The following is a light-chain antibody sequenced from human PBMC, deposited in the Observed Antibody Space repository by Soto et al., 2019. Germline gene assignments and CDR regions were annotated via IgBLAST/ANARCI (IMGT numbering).Light chain of an antibody. V-gene: IGKV3-20*01. CDR1: QSVSSSY. J-gene: IGKJ1*01. CDR2: GAS. Sequence: EIVLTQSPVTLSLSPGERATLSCRASQSVSSSYLAWYQQKPGQAPRLLIYGASSRATGIPDRFSGSGSGRDVTITISRLEPEDFAVYYCQQYGSSPPWTFGQGTKVEIK. CDR3: QQYGSSPPWT.